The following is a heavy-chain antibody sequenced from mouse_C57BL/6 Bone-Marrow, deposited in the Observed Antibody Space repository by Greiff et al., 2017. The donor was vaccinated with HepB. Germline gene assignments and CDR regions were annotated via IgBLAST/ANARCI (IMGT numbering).Heavy chain of an antibody. CDR1: GYTFTDYE. CDR2: IDPETGGT. Sequence: QVQLKESGAELVRPGASVTLSCKASGYTFTDYEMHWVKQTPVHGLEWIGAIDPETGGTAYNQKFKGKAILTADKSSRTAYMELRSLTSEDSAVYYCTSWVYFDYWGQGTTLTVSS. V-gene: IGHV1-15*01. CDR3: TSWVYFDY. D-gene: IGHD4-1*01. J-gene: IGHJ2*01.